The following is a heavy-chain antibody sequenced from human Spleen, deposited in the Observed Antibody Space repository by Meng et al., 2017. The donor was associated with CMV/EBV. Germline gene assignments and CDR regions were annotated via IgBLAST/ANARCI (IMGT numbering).Heavy chain of an antibody. D-gene: IGHD1-26*01. Sequence: GGSLRLSCAASKFTFSHYWMTWVRQAPGKGLAWVANINQDGDETTYVDSVKGRFTISRDNAKNLLYLQMNSLRAEDTAVYYCAREGVGATLIDYWGQGTLVTVSS. J-gene: IGHJ4*02. CDR1: KFTFSHYW. CDR3: AREGVGATLIDY. V-gene: IGHV3-7*01. CDR2: INQDGDET.